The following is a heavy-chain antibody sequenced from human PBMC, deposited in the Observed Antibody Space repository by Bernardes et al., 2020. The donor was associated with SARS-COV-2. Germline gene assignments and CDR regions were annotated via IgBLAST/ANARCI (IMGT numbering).Heavy chain of an antibody. Sequence: GGSLRLSCAASGFTFSSYWMSWVRQAPGKGLEWVANIKQDGSEKYYVDSVKGRFTISRDNAKNSLYLQMNSLRAEDTAVYYCARDEGLRYFDWLPHQYYYYGMDVWGQGTTVTVSS. CDR1: GFTFSSYW. V-gene: IGHV3-7*01. D-gene: IGHD3-9*01. J-gene: IGHJ6*02. CDR2: IKQDGSEK. CDR3: ARDEGLRYFDWLPHQYYYYGMDV.